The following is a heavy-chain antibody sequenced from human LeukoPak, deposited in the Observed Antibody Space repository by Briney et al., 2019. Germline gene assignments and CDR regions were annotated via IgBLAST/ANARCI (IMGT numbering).Heavy chain of an antibody. D-gene: IGHD3-9*01. CDR3: ARARSLTGYYYFDY. Sequence: GGSLRLSCAASGFTFSSYWMSWVRQAPGKGLEWVANIKQDGSEKYYVDSVKGRFTISRDNAKNSLYLQMNSLRAEDTALYYCARARSLTGYYYFDYWGQGTLVTVSS. CDR2: IKQDGSEK. V-gene: IGHV3-7*03. J-gene: IGHJ4*02. CDR1: GFTFSSYW.